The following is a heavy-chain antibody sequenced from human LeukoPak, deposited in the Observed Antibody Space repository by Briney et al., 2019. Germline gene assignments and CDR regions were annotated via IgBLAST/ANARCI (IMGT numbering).Heavy chain of an antibody. J-gene: IGHJ4*02. Sequence: GGSLRLSCAASGFTVSSNYMSWVRQAPGKGLEWVSAIRGSGDSTYYADSVKGRFTISRDNSKNTLYLQMNSLRAEDTAVYYCAKNGGSDPRSFEYWGQGTLVTVSS. D-gene: IGHD1-26*01. CDR1: GFTVSSNY. CDR2: IRGSGDST. V-gene: IGHV3-23*01. CDR3: AKNGGSDPRSFEY.